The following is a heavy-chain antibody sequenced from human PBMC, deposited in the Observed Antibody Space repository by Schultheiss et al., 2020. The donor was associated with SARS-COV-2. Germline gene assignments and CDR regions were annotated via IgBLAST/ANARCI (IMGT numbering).Heavy chain of an antibody. V-gene: IGHV4-30-4*08. CDR1: GGSISRSGYY. Sequence: SETLSLTCTVSGGSISRSGYYWGWIRQHPGKGLEWIGYIYHSGSTYYNPSLKRRVTISVDTSKNQFSLKLSSVTAADTAVYYCARDHPLKGMDVWGQGTTVTVSS. CDR2: IYHSGST. CDR3: ARDHPLKGMDV. J-gene: IGHJ6*02.